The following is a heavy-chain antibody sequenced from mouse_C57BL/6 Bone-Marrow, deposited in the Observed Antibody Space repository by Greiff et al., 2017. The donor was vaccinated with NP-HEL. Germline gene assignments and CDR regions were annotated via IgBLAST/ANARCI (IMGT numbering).Heavy chain of an antibody. CDR3: ARSLYYYGSSPYFDY. CDR1: GFTFTSYD. CDR2: IYPRDGST. D-gene: IGHD1-1*01. V-gene: IGHV1-85*01. J-gene: IGHJ2*01. Sequence: VQLQQSGPELVKPGASVKLSCKASGFTFTSYDINWVKQRPGQGLEWIGWIYPRDGSTKYNAKFKGKATLTVDTSSSTAYMELHSLTSEDSAVYFCARSLYYYGSSPYFDYWGQGTTLTVSS.